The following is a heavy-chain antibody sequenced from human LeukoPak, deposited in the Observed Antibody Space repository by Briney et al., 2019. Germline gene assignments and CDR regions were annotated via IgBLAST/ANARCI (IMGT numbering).Heavy chain of an antibody. CDR3: AKDRSGTNSDFDY. D-gene: IGHD1-14*01. Sequence: PGGSLRLSCAASGFSFSSYAMTWVRQAPGKGLEWVSAISASGGTTYYVDSVKGRFTISRDNAKNTLYLQMNSLRAEDTAAYYCAKDRSGTNSDFDYWGQGTLVTVSS. V-gene: IGHV3-23*01. J-gene: IGHJ4*02. CDR2: ISASGGTT. CDR1: GFSFSSYA.